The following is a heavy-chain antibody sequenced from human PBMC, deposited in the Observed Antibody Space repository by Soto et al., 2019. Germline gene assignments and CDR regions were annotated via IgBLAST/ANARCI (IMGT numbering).Heavy chain of an antibody. J-gene: IGHJ4*02. CDR3: AREGNWNGFDY. D-gene: IGHD1-20*01. V-gene: IGHV4-31*03. Sequence: SETLSLTCSVSGASISSGGYYWSWIRQHPGKGLEWIGYIYYSGSTYYNPSLKSRVTISVDTSKNQFSLKLSSVTAADTAVYYCAREGNWNGFDYWGQGTLVTVSS. CDR1: GASISSGGYY. CDR2: IYYSGST.